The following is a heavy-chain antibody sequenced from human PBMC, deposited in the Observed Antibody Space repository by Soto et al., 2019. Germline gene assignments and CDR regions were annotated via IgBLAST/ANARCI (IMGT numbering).Heavy chain of an antibody. CDR1: GYTFTSYG. CDR3: ARSPLPTAFWSGYYIDYYGMDV. J-gene: IGHJ6*02. D-gene: IGHD3-3*01. CDR2: ISAYNGNT. Sequence: ASVKVSCKASGYTFTSYGISWVLQAPGQGLEWMGWISAYNGNTNYAQKLQGRVTMTTDTSTSTAYMELRSLRSDDTAVYYCARSPLPTAFWSGYYIDYYGMDVWGQGTTVTVSS. V-gene: IGHV1-18*01.